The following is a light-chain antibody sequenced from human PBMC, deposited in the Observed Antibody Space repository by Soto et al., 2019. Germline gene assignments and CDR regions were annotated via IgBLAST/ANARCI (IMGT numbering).Light chain of an antibody. Sequence: DIQMTQSPSSLSASVGDRVTIICQASQDITNYLNWYQQKPGKAPKLLIYDASNLETGVPSRFSGSGSGTHFSLTISSLQPEDIATYYCQQYDIVPFTFGQGTRLEMK. V-gene: IGKV1-33*01. J-gene: IGKJ5*01. CDR3: QQYDIVPFT. CDR2: DAS. CDR1: QDITNY.